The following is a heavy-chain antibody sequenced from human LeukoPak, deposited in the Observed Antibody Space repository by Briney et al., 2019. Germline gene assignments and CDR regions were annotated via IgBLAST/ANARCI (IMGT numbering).Heavy chain of an antibody. CDR2: IHYIGTS. CDR1: GDSISSFY. V-gene: IGHV4-59*08. D-gene: IGHD2-8*01. J-gene: IGHJ5*01. Sequence: SETLSFTSSVSGDSISSFYWNWIRQSPGKGLEWIGNIHYIGTSNYNPSLKSRVTISIDTSRQQFFLKLSSVTAADTAVYYCVLAPNTNWFDFWGQGTRVTVSS. CDR3: VLAPNTNWFDF.